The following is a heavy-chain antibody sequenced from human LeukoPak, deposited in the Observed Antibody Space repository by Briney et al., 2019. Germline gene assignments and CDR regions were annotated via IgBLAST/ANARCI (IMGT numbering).Heavy chain of an antibody. Sequence: SETLSLTCTVSGGSVSSGSYYWSWIRQPPGKGLEWIGYIYYSGSTNCNPSLKSRVTISVDTSKNQFSLKLSSVTAADTAVYYCARDTMVRGVINYYYYGMDVWGKGTTVTVSS. V-gene: IGHV4-61*01. CDR3: ARDTMVRGVINYYYYGMDV. J-gene: IGHJ6*04. D-gene: IGHD3-10*01. CDR2: IYYSGST. CDR1: GGSVSSGSYY.